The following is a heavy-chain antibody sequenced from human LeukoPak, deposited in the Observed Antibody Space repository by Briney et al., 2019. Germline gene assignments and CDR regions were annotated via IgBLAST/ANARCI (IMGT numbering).Heavy chain of an antibody. CDR1: GVSFSGYY. CDR3: ARTEYYFDH. J-gene: IGHJ4*02. CDR2: IYYSGSS. Sequence: SETLSLTCAVYGVSFSGYYWSWIRQPPGKGLEWIEYIYYSGSSNYNPSLKSRVTMSVDTSKKQFSLRASSVTAADTAVYYCARTEYYFDHWGQGTLVTVSS. D-gene: IGHD3-10*01. V-gene: IGHV4-59*01.